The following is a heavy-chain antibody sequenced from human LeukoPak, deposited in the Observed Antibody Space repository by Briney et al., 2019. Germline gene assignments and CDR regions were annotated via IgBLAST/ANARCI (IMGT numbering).Heavy chain of an antibody. CDR1: GYTFTGYY. D-gene: IGHD5-18*01. CDR2: INPNSGGT. J-gene: IGHJ4*02. CDR3: ARDTAMVPDAYFDY. Sequence: ASVKVSCKASGYTFTGYYMHWVRQAPGQGLEWMGRINPNSGGTNYAQKFQGRVTMTRDTSISTAYMELGRLRSDDTAVYYCARDTAMVPDAYFDYWGQGTLVTVSS. V-gene: IGHV1-2*06.